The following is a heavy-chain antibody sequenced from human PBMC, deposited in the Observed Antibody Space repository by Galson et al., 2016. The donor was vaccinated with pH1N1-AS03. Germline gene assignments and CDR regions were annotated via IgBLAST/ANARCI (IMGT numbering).Heavy chain of an antibody. V-gene: IGHV2-5*01. CDR2: ISWNDNK. J-gene: IGHJ4*02. CDR1: GFSLSTSEVG. CDR3: GHSPAGY. Sequence: PALVKPTQTLTLTCTFSGFSLSTSEVGVGWIRQPPGKALEWLALISWNDNKLYRPSLKRRLTITKDTSKNQVVLTMTNMDPEDTATYHCGHSPAGYWGQGSLVTVSS.